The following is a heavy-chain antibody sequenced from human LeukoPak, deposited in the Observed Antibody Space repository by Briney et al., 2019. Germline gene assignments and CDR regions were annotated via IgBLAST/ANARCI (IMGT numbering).Heavy chain of an antibody. CDR2: IYYSGST. J-gene: IGHJ4*02. D-gene: IGHD6-6*01. CDR3: ARGSSSSDFDY. V-gene: IGHV4-59*08. CDR1: GGSISSYY. Sequence: PSETLSLTCTVSGGSISSYYWTWIRQPPGKGLEWIGSIYYSGSTKYSPSLKSRVTISVDTSKNQFSLKLSSVTAADTAMYYCARGSSSSDFDYWGQGTLVTVSS.